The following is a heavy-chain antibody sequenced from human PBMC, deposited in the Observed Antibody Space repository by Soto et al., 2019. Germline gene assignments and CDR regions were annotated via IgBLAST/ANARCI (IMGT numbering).Heavy chain of an antibody. CDR3: GRVVLGVVISGPEKNNYNNRDV. J-gene: IGHJ6*03. D-gene: IGHD3-3*01. V-gene: IGHV1-8*01. Sequence: ASVKVSCKASGYTFTSYDINWVRQATGQGLEWMGWMNPNSGNTGYAQKFQGRVTMTRNTSISTAYMELSSLRSEDTAVYYCGRVVLGVVISGPEKNNYNNRDVGGKGPTVT. CDR2: MNPNSGNT. CDR1: GYTFTSYD.